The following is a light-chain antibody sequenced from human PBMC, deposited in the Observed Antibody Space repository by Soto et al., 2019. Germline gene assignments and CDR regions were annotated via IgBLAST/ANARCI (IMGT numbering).Light chain of an antibody. CDR3: QQYDYLVT. CDR2: GAS. Sequence: IVLTQSPGTLSLSPGETATLSCRASQTVSSTYLAWYQHKPGRAPRLIIDGASSRAAGIPDRFSGSGSGTDFTLTISRLEPEDLAVYYCQQYDYLVTFGQGTKVDIK. CDR1: QTVSSTY. J-gene: IGKJ1*01. V-gene: IGKV3-20*01.